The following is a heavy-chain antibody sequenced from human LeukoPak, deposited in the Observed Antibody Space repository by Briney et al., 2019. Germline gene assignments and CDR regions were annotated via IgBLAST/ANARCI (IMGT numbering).Heavy chain of an antibody. CDR2: INPNSGGT. CDR1: GCTFTGYY. Sequence: ASVEVSCKASGCTFTGYYMHWVRQAPGQGLEWMGWINPNSGGTNYAQKFQGRVTMTRDTSISTAYMDLSSLTSDDTAVYYCARAAEARSGVDYWGQGTLVTVSP. J-gene: IGHJ4*02. D-gene: IGHD6-19*01. V-gene: IGHV1-2*02. CDR3: ARAAEARSGVDY.